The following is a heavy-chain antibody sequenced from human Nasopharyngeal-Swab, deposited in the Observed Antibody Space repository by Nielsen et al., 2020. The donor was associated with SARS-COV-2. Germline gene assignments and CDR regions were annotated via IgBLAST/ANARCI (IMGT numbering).Heavy chain of an antibody. Sequence: GESLKISCAASGFTFSSYAMHWVRQAPGKGLEWVAVISYDGNNKYYADSVKGRFTISGDNSKNTLYLQMNSLRAEDTAVYYCARDPDGGNVWEDAFDIWGQGTMVTVSS. CDR2: ISYDGNNK. J-gene: IGHJ3*02. V-gene: IGHV3-30-3*01. CDR1: GFTFSSYA. CDR3: ARDPDGGNVWEDAFDI. D-gene: IGHD4-23*01.